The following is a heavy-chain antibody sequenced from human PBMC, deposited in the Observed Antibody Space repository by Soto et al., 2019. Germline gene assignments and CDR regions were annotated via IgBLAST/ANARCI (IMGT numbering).Heavy chain of an antibody. V-gene: IGHV4-31*03. CDR2: IYNSGST. Sequence: SETLSLTCTVSGGSISSGGYYWSWIRQHPGKGLEWIEYIYNSGSTYYNPSLKSRVIISVDTSKNQFSLKLSSVTAADTAVYYCARGTGGYDYWGQGTLVTVSS. J-gene: IGHJ4*02. D-gene: IGHD3-10*01. CDR1: GGSISSGGYY. CDR3: ARGTGGYDY.